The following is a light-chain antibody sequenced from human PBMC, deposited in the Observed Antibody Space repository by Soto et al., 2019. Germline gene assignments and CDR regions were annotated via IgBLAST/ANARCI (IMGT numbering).Light chain of an antibody. J-gene: IGKJ3*01. CDR1: QGISSY. Sequence: DIELTQSPSFLSASVGDRVTITCRASQGISSYLAWYQQKPGKAPKLLIYAASTLQSGVPSRFSGSGSGTEFTLTFSSLQPEDFATSHCQQLNSQPITFDPGTKVDIQ. CDR3: QQLNSQPIT. CDR2: AAS. V-gene: IGKV1-9*01.